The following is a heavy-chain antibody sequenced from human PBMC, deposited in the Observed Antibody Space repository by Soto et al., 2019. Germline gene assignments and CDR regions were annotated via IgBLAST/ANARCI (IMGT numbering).Heavy chain of an antibody. Sequence: QVQLVQSGAEVKKPGSSVKVSCKASGGTFSSYAISWVRQAPGQGLEWMGGIISIFGTADYAQKFQGRVKITADESTSKAYMELSSLRSEDTAVYYCARRDYDSRGYYDLGYWGQGTLVTVSS. V-gene: IGHV1-69*12. CDR1: GGTFSSYA. J-gene: IGHJ4*02. CDR2: IISIFGTA. D-gene: IGHD3-22*01. CDR3: ARRDYDSRGYYDLGY.